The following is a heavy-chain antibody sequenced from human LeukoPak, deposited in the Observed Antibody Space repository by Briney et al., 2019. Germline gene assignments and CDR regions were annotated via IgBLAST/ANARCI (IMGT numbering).Heavy chain of an antibody. V-gene: IGHV4-34*01. J-gene: IGHJ4*02. D-gene: IGHD1-7*01. CDR1: GGSFSGYY. Sequence: MSSETLSLTCAVYGGSFSGYYWSWIRQPPGKGLEWIGEINHSGSTNYNPSLKSRVTISVDTSKNQFSLKLSSVTAADTAVYYCARVRPYYNWNYPYYFDYWGQGTLVTVSS. CDR2: INHSGST. CDR3: ARVRPYYNWNYPYYFDY.